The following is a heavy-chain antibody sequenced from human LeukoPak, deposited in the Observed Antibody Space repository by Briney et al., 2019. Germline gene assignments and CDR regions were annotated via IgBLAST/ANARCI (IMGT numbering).Heavy chain of an antibody. CDR2: INPNSGGT. CDR3: ARYSSPPDALDI. CDR1: GYTFTAYY. V-gene: IGHV1-2*02. D-gene: IGHD6-13*01. J-gene: IGHJ3*02. Sequence: GASVKVSCKASGYTFTAYYIHWVRQAPGQGLEWMGWINPNSGGTHYAQNFQGRVTMTRDTSITTAYMELTRLRSDDTAVYYCARYSSPPDALDIWGQGTMVTVSS.